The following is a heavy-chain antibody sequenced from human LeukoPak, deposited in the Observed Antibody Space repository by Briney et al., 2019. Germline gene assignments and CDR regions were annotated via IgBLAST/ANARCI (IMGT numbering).Heavy chain of an antibody. CDR1: GFTFSSYA. D-gene: IGHD4-17*01. V-gene: IGHV3-23*01. J-gene: IGHJ6*03. CDR3: AKWGGVDYGDYEGYYYMDV. Sequence: GGSLRLSCAASGFTFSSYAMIWVRRAPGKGLEWVSAISGSGGSTYYADSVKGRFTISRDNSKNTLYLQMNSLRAEDTAVYYCAKWGGVDYGDYEGYYYMDVWGKGTTVTVSS. CDR2: ISGSGGST.